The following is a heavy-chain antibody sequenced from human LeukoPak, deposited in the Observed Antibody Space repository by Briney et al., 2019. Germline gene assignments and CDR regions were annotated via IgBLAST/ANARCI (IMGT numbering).Heavy chain of an antibody. CDR2: IYYSGST. Sequence: SETLSLTCTVSGGSISSHYWSWIRQPPGKGLEWIGYIYYSGSTNYNPSLKSRVTISVDTSKNQFSLKLSSVTAADTAVYYCARGRSGYDETFDYWGQGTLVTVSS. J-gene: IGHJ4*02. D-gene: IGHD5-12*01. V-gene: IGHV4-59*11. CDR1: GGSISSHY. CDR3: ARGRSGYDETFDY.